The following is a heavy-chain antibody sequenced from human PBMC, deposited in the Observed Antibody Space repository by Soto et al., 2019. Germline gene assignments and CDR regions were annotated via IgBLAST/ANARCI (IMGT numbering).Heavy chain of an antibody. CDR1: GFTFSDYY. Sequence: QVQLVESGGGLVKPGGSLRLSCAASGFTFSDYYMSWIRQAPGKGLEWVSYISSSGSNIYYADSVKGRFTISRDNAKNSMYQHMSSLRAEGTAVDYSARNKRDDDGEYGAPGAGGAYWGQGTLVTVSS. D-gene: IGHD4-17*01. CDR3: ARNKRDDDGEYGAPGAGGAY. J-gene: IGHJ4*02. CDR2: ISSSGSNI. V-gene: IGHV3-11*01.